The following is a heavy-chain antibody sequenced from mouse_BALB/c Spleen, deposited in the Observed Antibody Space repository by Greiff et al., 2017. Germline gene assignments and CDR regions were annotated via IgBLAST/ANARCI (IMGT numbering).Heavy chain of an antibody. V-gene: IGHV5-17*02. D-gene: IGHD2-14*01. CDR1: GFTFSSFG. CDR3: ARSNRYDDGDAMDY. Sequence: DVMLVESGGGLVQPGGSRKLSCAASGFTFSSFGMHWVRQAPEKGLEWVAYISSGSSTIYYADTVKGRFTISRDNPKNTLFLQMTSLRSEDTAMYYCARSNRYDDGDAMDYWGQGTSVTVSS. J-gene: IGHJ4*01. CDR2: ISSGSSTI.